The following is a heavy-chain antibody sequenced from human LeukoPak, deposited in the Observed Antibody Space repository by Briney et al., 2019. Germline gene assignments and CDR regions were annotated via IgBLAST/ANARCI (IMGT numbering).Heavy chain of an antibody. V-gene: IGHV3-23*01. D-gene: IGHD2-2*01. J-gene: IGHJ4*02. Sequence: GGSLRLSCAASGFTFGSYAMSWVRQAPGKGLEWVSAISGSGGSTYYADSVKGRFTISRDNSKNTLYLQMNSLRAEDTAVYYCAKVKRIVVVPAATRDYWGQGTLVTVSS. CDR3: AKVKRIVVVPAATRDY. CDR1: GFTFGSYA. CDR2: ISGSGGST.